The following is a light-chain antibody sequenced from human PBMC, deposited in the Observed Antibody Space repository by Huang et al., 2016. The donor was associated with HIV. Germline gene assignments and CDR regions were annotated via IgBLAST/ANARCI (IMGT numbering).Light chain of an antibody. CDR3: QQYGSSPPLFT. V-gene: IGKV3-20*01. J-gene: IGKJ3*01. CDR1: QSVSSSY. CDR2: GAA. Sequence: EIVLTQSPGTLSLSPGERATLCCRASQSVSSSYLAWYQQKPGQAPRLLIYGAASRATCIPDRFSGSGSGTDFTLTISRLEPEDFAVYYCQQYGSSPPLFTFGPGTKVDIK.